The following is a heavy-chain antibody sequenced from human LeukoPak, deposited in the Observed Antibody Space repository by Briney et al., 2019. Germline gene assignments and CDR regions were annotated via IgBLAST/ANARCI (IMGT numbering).Heavy chain of an antibody. Sequence: PSETLSLTCTVSGGSISSYYWSWIRQPPGKGLEWIGYIYYSGSTNYNPSLKSRVTISVDTSKNQFSLKLNSVTAADTAVYYCARRRDGYCSGGSCYYNWFDPWGQGTLVTVSS. J-gene: IGHJ5*02. D-gene: IGHD2-15*01. CDR1: GGSISSYY. V-gene: IGHV4-59*08. CDR2: IYYSGST. CDR3: ARRRDGYCSGGSCYYNWFDP.